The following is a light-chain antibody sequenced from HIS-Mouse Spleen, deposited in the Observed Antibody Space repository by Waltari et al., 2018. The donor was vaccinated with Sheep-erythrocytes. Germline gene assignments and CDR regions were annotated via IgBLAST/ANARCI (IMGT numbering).Light chain of an antibody. CDR1: QSVPSISNNKNY. Sequence: DIVMTQSPDSLAVYLCETATLNCKSSQSVPSISNNKNYLAWYQQKPGQPPKLLIYWGSNRESGVPDRFSGSGSGTDFTLNISRVQAEDVGVYYCKQYYSTPHTFGGGTKVEIK. CDR2: WGS. CDR3: KQYYSTPHT. J-gene: IGKJ4*01. V-gene: IGKV4-1*01.